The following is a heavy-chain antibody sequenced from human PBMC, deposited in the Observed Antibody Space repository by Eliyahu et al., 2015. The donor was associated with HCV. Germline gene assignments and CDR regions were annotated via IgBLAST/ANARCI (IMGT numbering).Heavy chain of an antibody. CDR2: VYHSGKT. CDR1: GYSISSGYY. V-gene: IGHV4-38-2*02. Sequence: QVQLQQSGPRLVTPWELLSLTCSVSGYSISSGYYWDWIRQSPEKGLEWIGSVYHSGKTYYNPSLKSRVTISIDASQNQFSLNLHSLTAADTAIYYCARDYQGSANYYYAMDVWGQGTPVTVSS. J-gene: IGHJ6*01. CDR3: ARDYQGSANYYYAMDV. D-gene: IGHD2-2*01.